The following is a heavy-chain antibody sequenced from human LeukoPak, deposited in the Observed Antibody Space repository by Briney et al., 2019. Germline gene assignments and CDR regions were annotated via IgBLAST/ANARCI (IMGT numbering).Heavy chain of an antibody. CDR2: INSQRGST. J-gene: IGHJ4*02. CDR1: GYTFTDHY. CDR3: GRSTLIMIRGVVDY. Sequence: GASVKVSCKTSGYTFTDHYIHWIRQTPRGGLEWLGWINSQRGSTDSSQKFQGRLTMTRETSINKAYMALFSLTSDDTAIYYCGRSTLIMIRGVVDYWGQGSLVAVSS. D-gene: IGHD3-10*01. V-gene: IGHV1-2*02.